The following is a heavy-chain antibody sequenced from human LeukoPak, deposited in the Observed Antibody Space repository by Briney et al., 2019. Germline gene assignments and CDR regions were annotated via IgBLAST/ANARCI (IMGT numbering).Heavy chain of an antibody. V-gene: IGHV3-23*01. CDR3: ASPDCSSTSCYAGRENY. Sequence: GGSLRLSCAASGFTFSSYAMSWVRQAPGKGLEWASAISGSGGSTYYADSVKGRFTISRDNSKNTLYLQMNSLRAEDTAVYYCASPDCSSTSCYAGRENYWGQGTLVTVSS. D-gene: IGHD2-2*01. J-gene: IGHJ4*02. CDR2: ISGSGGST. CDR1: GFTFSSYA.